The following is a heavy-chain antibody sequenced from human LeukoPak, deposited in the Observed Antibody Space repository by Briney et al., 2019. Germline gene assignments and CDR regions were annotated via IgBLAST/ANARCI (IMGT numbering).Heavy chain of an antibody. V-gene: IGHV4-38-2*01. CDR2: IYHSGST. CDR1: GYSISSGYY. Sequence: SETLSLTCAVSGYSISSGYYWGWIRQAPGKGLEWIGSIYHSGSTYYNPSLKSRVTISVDTSKNQFSLKLSSVTAADTAVYYCARVSPLRSTKDNRVVSWGQGTLVTVSS. CDR3: ARVSPLRSTKDNRVVS. J-gene: IGHJ5*01. D-gene: IGHD2-2*01.